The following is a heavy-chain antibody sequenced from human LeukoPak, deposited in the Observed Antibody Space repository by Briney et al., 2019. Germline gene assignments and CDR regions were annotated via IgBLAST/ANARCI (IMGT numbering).Heavy chain of an antibody. CDR1: GGSFSGYY. Sequence: SETLSLTCAVYGGSFSGYYWGWVRQPPGEGLEWIGYIYYSGSTYYNPSLKSRVTISVDTSKNQFSLKLSSVTAADTAVYYCARDLLNEGNHLDYWGQGTLVTVSS. D-gene: IGHD4-23*01. CDR3: ARDLLNEGNHLDY. J-gene: IGHJ4*02. V-gene: IGHV4-30-4*08. CDR2: IYYSGST.